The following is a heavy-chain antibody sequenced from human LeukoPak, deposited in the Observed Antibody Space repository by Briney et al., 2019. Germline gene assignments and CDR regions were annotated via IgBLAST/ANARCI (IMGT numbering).Heavy chain of an antibody. CDR3: AKERDYRVSTSCDY. Sequence: GEPLRLSCAASGFTFSNFGMHWVRQGPGKGLEWMAVISYDGKVTHYADSVKGRFTISRDNSKSTLYLQMTSLRGEDTALYYCAKERDYRVSTSCDYWGQGTQVTVSS. D-gene: IGHD3-10*01. CDR1: GFTFSNFG. J-gene: IGHJ4*02. V-gene: IGHV3-30*18. CDR2: ISYDGKVT.